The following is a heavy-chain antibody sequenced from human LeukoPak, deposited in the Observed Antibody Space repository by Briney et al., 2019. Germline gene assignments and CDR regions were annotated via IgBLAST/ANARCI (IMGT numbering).Heavy chain of an antibody. CDR3: ARCSGGDCPSGWYFDL. CDR1: GFTFSSYA. D-gene: IGHD2-21*02. J-gene: IGHJ2*01. V-gene: IGHV3-64*01. CDR2: ISSNGGST. Sequence: GGSLRLSCATSGFTFSSYAMHWVRQAPGKGLEYVSAISSNGGSTYYANSVKGRFTISRDNSKNTLYLQMGSLRAEDMAVYYCARCSGGDCPSGWYFDLWGRGTLVTVSS.